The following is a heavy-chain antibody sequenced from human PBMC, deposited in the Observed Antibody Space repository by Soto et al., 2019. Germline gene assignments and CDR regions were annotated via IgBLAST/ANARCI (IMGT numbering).Heavy chain of an antibody. CDR3: ARGAAADPYYYYGMDV. D-gene: IGHD6-13*01. CDR2: INSDGSST. J-gene: IGHJ6*02. V-gene: IGHV3-74*01. Sequence: EVQLVESGGGLVQPGGSLRLSCAASGFTFSSYWMHWVRQAPGKGLVWVSRINSDGSSTSYADSVKGRFTISRDNAKNTLYLQMNSLRAEDTAVYYCARGAAADPYYYYGMDVWGQGTTVTVSS. CDR1: GFTFSSYW.